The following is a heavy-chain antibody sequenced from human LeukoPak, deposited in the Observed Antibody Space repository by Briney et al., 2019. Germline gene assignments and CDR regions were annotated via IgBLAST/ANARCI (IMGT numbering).Heavy chain of an antibody. CDR1: GYTFTGYY. CDR2: VNPNSGGT. V-gene: IGHV1-2*02. Sequence: ASVKVSCKASGYTFTGYYMHWVRQAPGQGIDWMGLVNPNSGGTNYAQRFQGRVTMTRDTSISTAYTEQRRLRSDDTAVYYCARDPHYYDSSGNYYSYGMDVWGQGTTVTVFS. D-gene: IGHD3-22*01. CDR3: ARDPHYYDSSGNYYSYGMDV. J-gene: IGHJ6*02.